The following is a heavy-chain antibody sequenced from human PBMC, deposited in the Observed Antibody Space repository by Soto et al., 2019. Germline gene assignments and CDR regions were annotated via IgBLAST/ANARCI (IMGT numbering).Heavy chain of an antibody. J-gene: IGHJ4*02. V-gene: IGHV1-69*13. CDR2: IIPIFGTA. Sequence: SVKVSCKASGGTFSSYAISWVRQAPGQGLEWMGGIIPIFGTANYAQKFQGRVTITADESTSTAYMELSSLRSEDTAVYYCARRGTGYRSSWYETPFDYWGQGTLVTVSS. CDR1: GGTFSSYA. CDR3: ARRGTGYRSSWYETPFDY. D-gene: IGHD6-13*01.